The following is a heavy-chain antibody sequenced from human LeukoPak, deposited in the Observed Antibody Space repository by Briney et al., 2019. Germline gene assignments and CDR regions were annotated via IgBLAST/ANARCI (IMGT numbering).Heavy chain of an antibody. Sequence: SETLSLTCAVYGGSFSGYYWSWIRQPPGKGLEWIGEINHSGSTNYNPSLKSRVTISVDTSKNQFSLKLSSVTAADTAVYYCARRAASITIFGVVILQGYFQHWGQGTLVTVSS. J-gene: IGHJ1*01. CDR3: ARRAASITIFGVVILQGYFQH. CDR2: INHSGST. CDR1: GGSFSGYY. V-gene: IGHV4-34*01. D-gene: IGHD3-3*01.